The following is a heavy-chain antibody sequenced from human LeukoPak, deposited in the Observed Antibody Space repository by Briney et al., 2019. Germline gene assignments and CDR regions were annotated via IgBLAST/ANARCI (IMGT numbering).Heavy chain of an antibody. V-gene: IGHV4-34*01. CDR2: INHSGST. Sequence: SETLSLTCAVYGGSFSGYYWSWIRQAPGKELEWIGEINHSGSTNYNPSLKSRVTISVDTSKNQFSLKLSSVTAADTAVYYCARLTYYYGSGSYYKRGWFDPWGQGTLVTVSS. CDR3: ARLTYYYGSGSYYKRGWFDP. D-gene: IGHD3-10*01. CDR1: GGSFSGYY. J-gene: IGHJ5*02.